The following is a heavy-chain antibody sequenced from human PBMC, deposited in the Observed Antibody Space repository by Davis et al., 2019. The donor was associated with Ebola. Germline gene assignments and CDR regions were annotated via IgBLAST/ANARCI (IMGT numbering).Heavy chain of an antibody. J-gene: IGHJ5*02. Sequence: ASVKVSCKASGYTFTSYYMHWVRQAPGQGLEWMGIINPSGGSTSYAQKFQGRVTMTRDTSTSTVYMELSSLRSEDTAVYYCARDGVLRFLEWLPRGTNWFDPWGQGTLVTVSS. CDR1: GYTFTSYY. CDR3: ARDGVLRFLEWLPRGTNWFDP. CDR2: INPSGGST. V-gene: IGHV1-46*01. D-gene: IGHD3-3*01.